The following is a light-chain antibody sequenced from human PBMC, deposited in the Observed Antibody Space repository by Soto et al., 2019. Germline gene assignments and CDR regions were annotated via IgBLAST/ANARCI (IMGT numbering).Light chain of an antibody. V-gene: IGLV2-14*01. CDR1: SSDVGGYNY. J-gene: IGLJ1*01. CDR2: EVS. Sequence: QSALTQPASVSGSPGQSITISCTGTSSDVGGYNYVSWYQQHPGKAPKLMIYEVSNRPSGVSNRFSGSKSGNTASLTISGLQAEDEADYYCSPYTSSSTLEGVFGTGTKVTVL. CDR3: SPYTSSSTLEGV.